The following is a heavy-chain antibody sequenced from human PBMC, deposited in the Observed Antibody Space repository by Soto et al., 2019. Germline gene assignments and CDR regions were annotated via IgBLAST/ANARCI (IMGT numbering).Heavy chain of an antibody. Sequence: GGSLRLSCAASGFTFSSYAMHWVRQAPGKGLEWVAVISYDGSNKYYADSVKGRFTISRDNSKNTLYLQMNSLRAEDTAVYYCAGDTYYYDSSGYYHWGQGTLVTVSS. J-gene: IGHJ5*02. D-gene: IGHD3-22*01. CDR2: ISYDGSNK. CDR1: GFTFSSYA. CDR3: AGDTYYYDSSGYYH. V-gene: IGHV3-30-3*01.